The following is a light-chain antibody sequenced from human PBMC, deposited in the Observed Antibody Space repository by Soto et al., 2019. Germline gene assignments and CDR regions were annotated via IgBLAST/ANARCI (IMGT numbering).Light chain of an antibody. V-gene: IGLV2-14*01. CDR2: NVS. Sequence: QSALTQPASVSGSPGQSITISCTGTSSDVGGYNSVSWYQQHPGKAPKLMIYNVSNRPPGVSNRFSGSKSGNTASLTISGLQAEDEADYYCSSYTSSSTYVFGTGTKLTVL. CDR1: SSDVGGYNS. CDR3: SSYTSSSTYV. J-gene: IGLJ1*01.